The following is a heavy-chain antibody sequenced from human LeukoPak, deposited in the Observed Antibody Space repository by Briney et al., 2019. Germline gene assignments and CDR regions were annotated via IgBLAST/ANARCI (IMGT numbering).Heavy chain of an antibody. CDR3: ARALRDCSSTSCTRDWYFDL. CDR2: ISAYNGNT. J-gene: IGHJ2*01. Sequence: ASVKVSCKASGYTFTSYGISWVRQAPGQGLEWIGWISAYNGNTNYAQKFQGRVTITADESTSTAYMELSSLRSEDTAVYYCARALRDCSSTSCTRDWYFDLWGRGTLVTVSS. V-gene: IGHV1-18*01. D-gene: IGHD2-2*01. CDR1: GYTFTSYG.